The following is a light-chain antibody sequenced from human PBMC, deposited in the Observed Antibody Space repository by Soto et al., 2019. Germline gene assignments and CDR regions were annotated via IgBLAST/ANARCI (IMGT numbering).Light chain of an antibody. CDR2: DAS. V-gene: IGKV1-5*01. CDR3: QQFISYPLT. CDR1: QSINNW. Sequence: DIPMTQSPSTLSASVGDRVTITCRASQSINNWLAWYQQKPGKVPKVLIFDASVLESGVPSRFSGSGSGTEFTLTISNLQPDDFATYYCQQFISYPLTFGGGTKVEIK. J-gene: IGKJ4*01.